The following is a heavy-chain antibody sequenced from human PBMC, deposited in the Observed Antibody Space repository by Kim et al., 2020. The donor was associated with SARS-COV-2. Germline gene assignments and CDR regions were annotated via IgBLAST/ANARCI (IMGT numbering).Heavy chain of an antibody. CDR3: GGDRASWRTEY. Sequence: GGSLRLSCSGSGFTFTTSRMNWVRQAPRKGLEWLSSISDSGDAIYYADSVRGRFTVSRDNAKSSLFLQMSSLREEDTAVYYCGGDRASWRTEYRGQGILVTVSA. CDR2: ISDSGDAI. CDR1: GFTFTTSR. V-gene: IGHV3-21*01. D-gene: IGHD3-16*01. J-gene: IGHJ4*02.